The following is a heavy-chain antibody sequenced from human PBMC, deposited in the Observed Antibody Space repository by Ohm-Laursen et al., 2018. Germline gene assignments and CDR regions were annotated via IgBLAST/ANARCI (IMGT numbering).Heavy chain of an antibody. CDR2: VVPSSGGT. D-gene: IGHD3-3*01. Sequence: GASVKVSCKASGYTFTGYYLHWVRQAPGQGLEWVGRVVPSSGGTNFAQKFQGRVTMTRDTSITTAYMELSGLISDDTAVYYCVLGWSTGVDIWGQGTTVTVSS. CDR3: VLGWSTGVDI. CDR1: GYTFTGYY. J-gene: IGHJ6*02. V-gene: IGHV1-2*06.